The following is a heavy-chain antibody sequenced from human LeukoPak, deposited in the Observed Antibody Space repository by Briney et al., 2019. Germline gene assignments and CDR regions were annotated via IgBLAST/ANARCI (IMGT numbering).Heavy chain of an antibody. V-gene: IGHV3-64D*06. D-gene: IGHD3-10*01. CDR2: ISSNGGST. J-gene: IGHJ4*02. Sequence: GGSLRLPCSVSGFTFSSYGMHWVRQAPGKGLEYVSAISSNGGSTYYADSVQGRFTISRDNSKKTLDLQMSSLRAEDTAVYYCVKGRVGGSGSYYNAPFDYWGQGTLVTVSS. CDR1: GFTFSSYG. CDR3: VKGRVGGSGSYYNAPFDY.